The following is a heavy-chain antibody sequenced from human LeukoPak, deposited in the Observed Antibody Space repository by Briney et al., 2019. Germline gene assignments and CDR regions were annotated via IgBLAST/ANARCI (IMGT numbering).Heavy chain of an antibody. CDR3: ARMVRGVAAFDI. D-gene: IGHD3-10*01. CDR2: IKQDGSEK. J-gene: IGHJ3*02. Sequence: QTGGSLRLSCAASGFTFSSYWMSWVRQAPGKGLEWVANIKQDGSEKYYVDSVKGRFTISRDNSKNTLYLQMNSLRAEDTAVYYCARMVRGVAAFDIWGQGTMVTVSS. CDR1: GFTFSSYW. V-gene: IGHV3-7*01.